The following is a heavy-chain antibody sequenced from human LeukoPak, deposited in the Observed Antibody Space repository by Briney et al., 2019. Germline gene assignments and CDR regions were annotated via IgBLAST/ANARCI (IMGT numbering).Heavy chain of an antibody. CDR2: IYYSGST. CDR1: GGSISSYY. CDR3: ARGNSHFDY. V-gene: IGHV4-59*08. J-gene: IGHJ4*02. D-gene: IGHD4-4*01. Sequence: MPSETLSLTCTVSGGSISSYYWSWIRQPPGKGLEWIGYIYYSGSTNYNPSLKSRVTISVDTSKNQFSLKLSSVTAADTAVYYCARGNSHFDYWGQGTLVTVSS.